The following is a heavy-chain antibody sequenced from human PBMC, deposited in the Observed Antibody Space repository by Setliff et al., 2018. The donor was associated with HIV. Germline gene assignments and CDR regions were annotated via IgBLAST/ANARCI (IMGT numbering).Heavy chain of an antibody. CDR1: GFTFSSYW. CDR3: ARVSPIVVLPAARGEYYFDY. V-gene: IGHV3-7*01. CDR2: INQDGSGK. Sequence: GGSLRLSCAASGFTFSSYWMSWVRQAPGKGLEWVANINQDGSGKYSVDSVKGRFTISRDNAKNSLYLQMNSLRAEDTAVYYCARVSPIVVLPAARGEYYFDYWGQGSLVTVSS. J-gene: IGHJ4*02. D-gene: IGHD2-2*01.